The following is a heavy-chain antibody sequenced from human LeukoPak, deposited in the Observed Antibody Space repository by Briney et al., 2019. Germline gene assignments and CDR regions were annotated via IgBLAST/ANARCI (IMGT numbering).Heavy chain of an antibody. CDR3: AKSSPAYDY. D-gene: IGHD2-15*01. J-gene: IGHJ4*02. CDR2: ISSSGNTI. CDR1: EFTFSRYE. V-gene: IGHV3-48*03. Sequence: PGGSLRPSCAASEFTFSRYEMNWVRQAPGKGLEWVSYISSSGNTIYYADSVKGRFTISRDNSKNTLYLQMNSLRAEDTAVYYCAKSSPAYDYWGQGTLVTVSS.